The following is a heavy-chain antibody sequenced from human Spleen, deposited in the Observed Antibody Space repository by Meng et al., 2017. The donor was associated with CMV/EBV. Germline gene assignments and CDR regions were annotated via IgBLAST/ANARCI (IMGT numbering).Heavy chain of an antibody. CDR1: GYTFTGYY. D-gene: IGHD3-3*01. V-gene: IGHV1-2*02. CDR3: ARDLDDFWSAYYTWNYYYYGLDV. CDR2: INPNSGGT. Sequence: GGSLRLSCTASGYTFTGYYMHWVRQAPGQGLEWMGWINPNSGGTNYAQKFQGRVTMTRDTSISTAYMELSRLRSDDTAVYYCARDLDDFWSAYYTWNYYYYGLDVWGQGTTVT. J-gene: IGHJ6*02.